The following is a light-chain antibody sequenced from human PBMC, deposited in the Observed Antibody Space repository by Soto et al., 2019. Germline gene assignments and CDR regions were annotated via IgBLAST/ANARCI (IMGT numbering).Light chain of an antibody. V-gene: IGKV3-15*01. J-gene: IGKJ2*01. Sequence: EIVMTQSPATLSVSQGERATLSCRASQSISSDLAWYHQKPGQPPRLLIHSASARATSTPARFSGTGSGTEFTLTIDSLQSEAFAFYYCHQYNNRPYTFGQGTKLEIK. CDR2: SAS. CDR1: QSISSD. CDR3: HQYNNRPYT.